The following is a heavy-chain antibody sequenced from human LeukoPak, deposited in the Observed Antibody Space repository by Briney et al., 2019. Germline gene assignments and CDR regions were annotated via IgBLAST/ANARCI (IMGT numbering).Heavy chain of an antibody. J-gene: IGHJ4*02. CDR2: INPNSGGT. D-gene: IGHD7-27*01. CDR1: GYTFTGYY. V-gene: IGHV1-2*02. CDR3: ARTGVIGKRHFDY. Sequence: ASVKVSCKASGYTFTGYYMHWVRQAPGQGLEWMGWINPNSGGTNYAQKFQGRVTMTRDTSISTAYMELSRLRSDGTAVYYCARTGVIGKRHFDYWGQGTLVTVSS.